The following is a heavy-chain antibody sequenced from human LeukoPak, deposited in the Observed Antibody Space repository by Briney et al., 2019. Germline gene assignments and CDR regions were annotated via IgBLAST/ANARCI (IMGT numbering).Heavy chain of an antibody. CDR1: GGSISSGSYY. J-gene: IGHJ4*02. Sequence: SETLSLTCTVSGGSISSGSYYWGWIRQPPGKGLEWIGSIYYSGSTYYNPSLKSRVTISVDTSKNQFSLKLSSVTAADTAVYYCARSDIVVVPAAISPQFDYWGQGTLVTVSS. CDR3: ARSDIVVVPAAISPQFDY. V-gene: IGHV4-39*01. D-gene: IGHD2-2*02. CDR2: IYYSGST.